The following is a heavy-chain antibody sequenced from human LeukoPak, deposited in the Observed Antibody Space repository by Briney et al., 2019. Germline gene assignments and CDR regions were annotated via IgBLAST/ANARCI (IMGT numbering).Heavy chain of an antibody. J-gene: IGHJ4*02. CDR3: ARAPEVGGFDY. Sequence: PGGSLRLSCAASGFTFSDYYMSWIRQAPGKGLEWVSYISSSSSYTNYADSVKGRFTISRDNAKNSLYPQMNSLRAEDTAVYYCARAPEVGGFDYWGQGTLVTVSS. D-gene: IGHD1-26*01. V-gene: IGHV3-11*06. CDR1: GFTFSDYY. CDR2: ISSSSSYT.